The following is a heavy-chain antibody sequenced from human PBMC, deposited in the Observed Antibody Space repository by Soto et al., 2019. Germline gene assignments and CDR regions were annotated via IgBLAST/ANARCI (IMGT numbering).Heavy chain of an antibody. CDR2: ISAYNGNT. D-gene: IGHD3-3*01. Sequence: GASVKVSCKASGYTFTSYGISWVRQAPGQGLEWMGWISAYNGNTNYAQKLQGRVTMTTDTSTSTAYMELRSLRSDDTAVYYCARGQIGTIFGVVIHYDYYGMDVWGQGTTVTVSS. J-gene: IGHJ6*02. CDR3: ARGQIGTIFGVVIHYDYYGMDV. CDR1: GYTFTSYG. V-gene: IGHV1-18*01.